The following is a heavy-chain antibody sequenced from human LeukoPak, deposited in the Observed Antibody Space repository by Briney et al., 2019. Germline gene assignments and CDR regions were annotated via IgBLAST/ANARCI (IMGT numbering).Heavy chain of an antibody. D-gene: IGHD1-26*01. CDR2: IYTSGST. CDR1: GGSISSGSYY. V-gene: IGHV4-61*02. J-gene: IGHJ5*02. CDR3: ARGQWELLRNEWFDP. Sequence: SETLSLTCTVSGGSISSGSYYWSWIRQPAGKGLEWLGRIYTSGSTNYNPSLKSRVTISVDTSKNQFSLKLSSVTAADTAVYYCARGQWELLRNEWFDPWGQGTLVTVSS.